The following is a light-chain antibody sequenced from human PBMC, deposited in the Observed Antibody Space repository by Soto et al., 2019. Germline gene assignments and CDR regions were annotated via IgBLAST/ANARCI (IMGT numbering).Light chain of an antibody. Sequence: QSVLTQPASVSGSPGQSITISCTGTSSDVGGYNYVSWYQLHPGKAPKLVMYEVSNRPSGISNRFSGSKSGNTASLTISGLQPEDEADYYCSSYTTGSTLGVFGGGTKLTVL. CDR2: EVS. CDR3: SSYTTGSTLGV. V-gene: IGLV2-14*01. J-gene: IGLJ3*02. CDR1: SSDVGGYNY.